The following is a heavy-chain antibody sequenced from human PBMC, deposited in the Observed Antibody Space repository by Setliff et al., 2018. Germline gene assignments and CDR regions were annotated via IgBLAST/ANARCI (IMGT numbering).Heavy chain of an antibody. CDR2: VHFGGDT. CDR3: AGRDYSGGDS. Sequence: PSETLSLTCTVSGGGSINNYYWSWVRQSPGKGLEWIGFVHFGGDTNYNPSLKSRVTMSADTSNNQFSLKLSSVTAADTAVYYCAGRDYSGGDSWGHGTLVTVSS. D-gene: IGHD4-4*01. CDR1: GGGSINNYY. V-gene: IGHV4-59*01. J-gene: IGHJ5*01.